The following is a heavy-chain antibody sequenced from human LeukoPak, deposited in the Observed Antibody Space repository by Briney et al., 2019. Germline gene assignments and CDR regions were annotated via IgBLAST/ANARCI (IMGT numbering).Heavy chain of an antibody. J-gene: IGHJ4*02. CDR2: IYYSGST. V-gene: IGHV4-39*07. CDR1: GGSISSSSYY. Sequence: TPSETLSLTCTVSGGSISSSSYYWGWIRQPPGKGLEWIGSIYYSGSTYYNPSLKSRVTISVDTSKNQFSLKLSSVTAADTAVYYCASLSEMATMLIDYWGQGTLVTVSS. D-gene: IGHD5-24*01. CDR3: ASLSEMATMLIDY.